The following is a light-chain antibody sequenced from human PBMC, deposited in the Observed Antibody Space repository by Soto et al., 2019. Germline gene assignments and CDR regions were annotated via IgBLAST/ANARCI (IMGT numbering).Light chain of an antibody. CDR1: NSNIGAGFA. CDR2: GNN. V-gene: IGLV1-40*01. CDR3: HSYDSRLNCYV. J-gene: IGLJ1*01. Sequence: QSVLTQPPSVSGAPGQRVTISCTGSNSNIGAGFAVHWYQQLPGTAPKLLIHGNNKRPSGVPDRFSGSKSDTSASLAITGLQADDEADYYCHSYDSRLNCYVFGTGTKLTVL.